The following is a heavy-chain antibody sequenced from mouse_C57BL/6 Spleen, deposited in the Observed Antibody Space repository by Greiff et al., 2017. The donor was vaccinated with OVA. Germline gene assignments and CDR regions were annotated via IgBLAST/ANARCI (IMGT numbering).Heavy chain of an antibody. V-gene: IGHV5-4*01. Sequence: DVQLVESGGGLVKPGGSLKLSCAASGFTFSSYAMSWVRQTPEKRLEWVATISDGGSYTYYPDNVKGRFTISRDNAKNNLYLQMSHLKSEDTAMYYCAREGDFAWFAYWGQGTLVTVSA. J-gene: IGHJ3*01. CDR3: AREGDFAWFAY. CDR2: ISDGGSYT. CDR1: GFTFSSYA.